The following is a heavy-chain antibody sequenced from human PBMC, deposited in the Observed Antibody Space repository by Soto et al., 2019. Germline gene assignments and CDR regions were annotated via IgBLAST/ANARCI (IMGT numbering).Heavy chain of an antibody. CDR1: GFTFSDYY. Sequence: PGGSLRLSCAASGFTFSDYYMSWIRQAPGKGLEWVSYISSSGSTIYYADSVKGRFTISRDNAKNSLYLQMNSLRAEDTAVYYCARDVIVATMSLDYWGQGTLVTVSS. V-gene: IGHV3-11*01. CDR2: ISSSGSTI. CDR3: ARDVIVATMSLDY. D-gene: IGHD5-12*01. J-gene: IGHJ4*02.